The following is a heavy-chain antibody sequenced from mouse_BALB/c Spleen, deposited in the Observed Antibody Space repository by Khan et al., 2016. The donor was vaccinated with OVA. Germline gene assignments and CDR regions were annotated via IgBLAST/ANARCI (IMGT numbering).Heavy chain of an antibody. Sequence: QVQLQQSGAELMKPGASVTISCKATGYAFSMYWIEWVKQRPGHGLEWIGEILPGNGGTNNSEKFKGKATFSADTSSNTAYMQLRGLTSEDSALYYGARGGYNPAMDYWGQGTSVTVSS. J-gene: IGHJ4*01. D-gene: IGHD3-1*01. CDR1: GYAFSMYW. CDR3: ARGGYNPAMDY. V-gene: IGHV1-9*01. CDR2: ILPGNGGT.